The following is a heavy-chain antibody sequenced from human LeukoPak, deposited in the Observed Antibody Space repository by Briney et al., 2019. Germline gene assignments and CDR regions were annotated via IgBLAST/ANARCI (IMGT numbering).Heavy chain of an antibody. CDR3: ARGYSSGWYSAFDI. D-gene: IGHD6-19*01. CDR1: GFTFSSYG. Sequence: PGESLRLSCAASGFTFSSYGMHWVRQAPGKGLEWVAVISYDGSNKYYADSVKGRFTISRDNSKNTLYLQMNSLRAEDTAVYYCARGYSSGWYSAFDIWGQGTMVTVSS. CDR2: ISYDGSNK. V-gene: IGHV3-30*03. J-gene: IGHJ3*02.